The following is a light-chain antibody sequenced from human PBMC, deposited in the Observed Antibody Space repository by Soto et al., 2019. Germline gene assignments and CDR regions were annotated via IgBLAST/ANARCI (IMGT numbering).Light chain of an antibody. CDR3: QQLRNWSPVLT. J-gene: IGKJ4*01. CDR1: QSVSSH. V-gene: IGKV3-11*01. CDR2: GAS. Sequence: EIVLTQSPASLSLSPGERATLSCRASQSVSSHLAWFQQRPGQAPRLLIYGASNRATGIPARFGGSGSGTNFTLIFSSLEPEDFAVYYCQQLRNWSPVLTFGGGTKVEIK.